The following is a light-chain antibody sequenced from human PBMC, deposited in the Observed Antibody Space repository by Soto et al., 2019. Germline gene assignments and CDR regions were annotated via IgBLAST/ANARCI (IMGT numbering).Light chain of an antibody. V-gene: IGLV2-14*01. CDR1: SSDVGGYNY. J-gene: IGLJ1*01. Sequence: QSALTQPASVSGSPGQSITISCTGTSSDVGGYNYVSWYQQHPGKAPKLMISEVSNRPSGVSNRFSGSKSGNTASLTISGLQAEDEADYYCSSYTSSSTPYVFGTGTKGTVL. CDR2: EVS. CDR3: SSYTSSSTPYV.